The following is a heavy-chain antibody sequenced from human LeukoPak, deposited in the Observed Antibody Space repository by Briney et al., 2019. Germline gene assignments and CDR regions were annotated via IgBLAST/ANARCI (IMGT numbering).Heavy chain of an antibody. CDR2: IYYSGST. Sequence: SETLSLTCTVSGGSISSYYWSWIRQPPGKGLECIGYIYYSGSTNYNPSLKSRVTISVDTSKNQFSLKLSSVTAADTAVYYCARTYIVATIRAGAFDIWGQGTMVTVSS. CDR3: ARTYIVATIRAGAFDI. CDR1: GGSISSYY. D-gene: IGHD5-12*01. V-gene: IGHV4-59*01. J-gene: IGHJ3*02.